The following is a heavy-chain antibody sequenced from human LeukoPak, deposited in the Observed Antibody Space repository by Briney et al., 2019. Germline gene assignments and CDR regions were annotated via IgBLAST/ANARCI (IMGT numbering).Heavy chain of an antibody. J-gene: IGHJ6*03. D-gene: IGHD1-26*01. CDR3: ARGVSGIYYYYYMDV. Sequence: ASVKVSCKASGYTFTGYCMHWVRQAPGQGLEWMGWINPNSGGTNYAQKFQGRVTMTRDTSISTAYMELSRLRSDDSAVYYCARGVSGIYYYYYMDVWGKGTTVTISS. CDR2: INPNSGGT. CDR1: GYTFTGYC. V-gene: IGHV1-2*02.